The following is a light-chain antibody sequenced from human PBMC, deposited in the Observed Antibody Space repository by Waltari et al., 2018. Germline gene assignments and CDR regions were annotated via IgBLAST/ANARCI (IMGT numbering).Light chain of an antibody. J-gene: IGKJ4*01. Sequence: VLTQSPGTLSLSPGERATLSCRASQSVSGSYVAWYQQKPGQAPRILIYGASVRATGIPDRFSGGGSGADFTLTISRLEPEDFAVYYCQQYGNSPLTFGGGTKVEIK. CDR3: QQYGNSPLT. CDR1: QSVSGSY. V-gene: IGKV3-20*01. CDR2: GAS.